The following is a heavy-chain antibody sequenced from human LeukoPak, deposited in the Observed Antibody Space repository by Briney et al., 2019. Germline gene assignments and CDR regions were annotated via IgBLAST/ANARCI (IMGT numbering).Heavy chain of an antibody. CDR3: AAARRDGYNPSPEEIDY. CDR2: ISAYNGNT. Sequence: GASVKVSCKASGYTFTSYGISWVRQAPGQGLEWMGWISAYNGNTNYAQKFQGRVTITAGESTSTAYMELSSLRSEDTAVYYCAAARRDGYNPSPEEIDYWGQGTLVTVSS. D-gene: IGHD5-24*01. J-gene: IGHJ4*02. V-gene: IGHV1-18*01. CDR1: GYTFTSYG.